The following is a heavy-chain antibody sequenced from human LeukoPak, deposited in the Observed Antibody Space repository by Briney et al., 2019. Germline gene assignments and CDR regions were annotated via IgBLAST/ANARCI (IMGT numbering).Heavy chain of an antibody. D-gene: IGHD1-26*01. V-gene: IGHV3-11*01. J-gene: IGHJ2*01. CDR2: ISSSGSTI. CDR1: GFTFSDYY. Sequence: GGSLRLSCAASGFTFSDYYMSWIRQAPGKGLEWVSYISSSGSTIYHADSVKGRFTISRDNAKNSLYLQMNSLRAEDTAVYYCASGIVGAWYDWYFDLWGRGTLVTVSS. CDR3: ASGIVGAWYDWYFDL.